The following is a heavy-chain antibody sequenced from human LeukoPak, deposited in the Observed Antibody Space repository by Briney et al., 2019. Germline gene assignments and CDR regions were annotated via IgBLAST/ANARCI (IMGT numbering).Heavy chain of an antibody. CDR3: ASYDRIYGMDV. CDR2: IYYSGST. D-gene: IGHD3-22*01. CDR1: GGSISSYY. V-gene: IGHV4-59*08. Sequence: SETLSLTCIVSGGSISSYYWSWIRQPPGKGLEWIGYIYYSGSTNYNPSLKSRVTISVDTSKNQFSLKLSSVTAADTAVYYCASYDRIYGMDVWGQGTTVTVSS. J-gene: IGHJ6*02.